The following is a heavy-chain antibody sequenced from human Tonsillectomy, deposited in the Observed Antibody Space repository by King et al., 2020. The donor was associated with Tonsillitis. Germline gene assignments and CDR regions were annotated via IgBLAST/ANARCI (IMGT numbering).Heavy chain of an antibody. CDR1: GYTFTTYP. CDR2: INTDTGNP. V-gene: IGHV7-4-1*02. J-gene: IGHJ6*02. Sequence: VQLVESESQLKKPGASVKVSCKASGYTFTTYPMNWVRQAPGHGLEWMGWINTDTGNPTYAQGFTGRFVFSLDTYVNTAYLQISSLKAEDTAVYYCARVAGIVVVPGVRPTSRSYGMDVWGLGTTVTVSS. CDR3: ARVAGIVVVPGVRPTSRSYGMDV. D-gene: IGHD2-2*02.